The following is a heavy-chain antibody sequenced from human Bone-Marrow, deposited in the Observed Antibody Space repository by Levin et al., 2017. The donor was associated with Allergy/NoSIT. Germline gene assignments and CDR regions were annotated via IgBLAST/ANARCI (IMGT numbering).Heavy chain of an antibody. CDR1: GFIFGAYD. CDR2: ISHDGGSR. J-gene: IGHJ4*02. CDR3: ARVLGHSGYDCAY. D-gene: IGHD5-12*01. V-gene: IGHV3-30-3*01. Sequence: GGSLRLSCATSGFIFGAYDIHWVRQSPGKGLQWVAFISHDGGSRDYADSVKGRFTVSRDNPTNTVFLQMKSLRTDDTAVYYCARVLGHSGYDCAYWGQGALVTVSS.